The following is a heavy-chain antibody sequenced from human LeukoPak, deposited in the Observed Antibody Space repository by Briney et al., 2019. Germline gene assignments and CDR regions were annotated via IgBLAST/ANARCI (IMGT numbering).Heavy chain of an antibody. D-gene: IGHD3-10*01. Sequence: GGSLRLSCAASGFSFSTHWMHWVRQAPGKGLVWVSRINSDGTTTAYADSVKGRFTISRDNAKNSLYLQWNSLRVEDTAVYYCAREGVGINMVRGVIPKGSAFDIWGQGTMVTVSS. J-gene: IGHJ3*02. CDR1: GFSFSTHW. CDR3: AREGVGINMVRGVIPKGSAFDI. V-gene: IGHV3-74*01. CDR2: INSDGTTT.